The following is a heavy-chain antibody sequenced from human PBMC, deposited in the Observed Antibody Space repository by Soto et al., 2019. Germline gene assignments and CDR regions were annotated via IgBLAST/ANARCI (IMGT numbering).Heavy chain of an antibody. Sequence: SETLSLTCTVSGGSISSSSYYWGWIRQPPGKGLEWIGSIYYSGSTYYNPSLKSRVTISVDTSKNQFSLKLSSVTAADTAVYYCAGHRDKRWRAPYYFYYWGQGSLVTVSS. D-gene: IGHD3-3*01. V-gene: IGHV4-39*01. CDR3: AGHRDKRWRAPYYFYY. CDR1: GGSISSSSYY. J-gene: IGHJ4*02. CDR2: IYYSGST.